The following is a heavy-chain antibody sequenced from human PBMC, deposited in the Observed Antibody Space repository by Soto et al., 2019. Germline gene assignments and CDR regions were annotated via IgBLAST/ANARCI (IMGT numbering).Heavy chain of an antibody. D-gene: IGHD2-2*01. CDR3: AKEQTHSQADTSSIFDY. CDR1: GFTFSNYP. J-gene: IGHJ4*02. CDR2: TSGSGGST. Sequence: EVQLLESGGGFVEPGWSLRLSCAASGFTFSNYPMTWVRQAPGKGLEWVSCTSGSGGSTYYADSVKGRFTISRDNSKNTLYLQMNSLRAEDTAVYYCAKEQTHSQADTSSIFDYWGQGTLVTVSS. V-gene: IGHV3-23*01.